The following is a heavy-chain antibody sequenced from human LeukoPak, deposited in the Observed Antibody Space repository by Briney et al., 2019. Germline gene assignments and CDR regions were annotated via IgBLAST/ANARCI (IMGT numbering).Heavy chain of an antibody. Sequence: GGSLRLSCAASGFTFDDYAMHWVRQAPGKGLEWVSSISSSSSYIYYADSVKGRFTISRDNPKNSLYLQMNSLRAEDTAVYYCARGTLYYYDSSGLDAFDIWGQGTMVTVSS. CDR3: ARGTLYYYDSSGLDAFDI. J-gene: IGHJ3*02. V-gene: IGHV3-21*01. CDR1: GFTFDDYA. D-gene: IGHD3-22*01. CDR2: ISSSSSYI.